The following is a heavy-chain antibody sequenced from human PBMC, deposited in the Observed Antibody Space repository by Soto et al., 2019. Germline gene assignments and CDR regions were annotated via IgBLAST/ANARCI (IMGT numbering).Heavy chain of an antibody. CDR1: GDSVSSNSAA. D-gene: IGHD3-3*01. CDR3: ARDNSDYDFWSGYYPATYYGMDV. Sequence: SQTLSLTCAISGDSVSSNSAAWNWIRQSPSRGLEWLGRTYYRSKWYNDYAVSVKSRITINPDTSKNQFSLQLNSVTPEDTAVYYCARDNSDYDFWSGYYPATYYGMDVWGQGTTVTVSS. J-gene: IGHJ6*02. CDR2: TYYRSKWYN. V-gene: IGHV6-1*01.